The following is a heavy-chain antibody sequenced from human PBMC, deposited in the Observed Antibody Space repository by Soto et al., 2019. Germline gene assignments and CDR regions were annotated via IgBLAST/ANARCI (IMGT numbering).Heavy chain of an antibody. CDR2: VYYSGST. V-gene: IGHV4-59*01. J-gene: IGHJ6*03. CDR1: GGSISTYY. CDR3: ARGGRSAYYYYMGV. Sequence: SETLSLTCTVSGGSISTYYWSWVRQPPGKGLEWIGYVYYSGSTNYNPSLKSRVTISVDTSKNQFSLKLTSVTAADTAMYYCARGGRSAYYYYMGVWGKGTTDTVSS.